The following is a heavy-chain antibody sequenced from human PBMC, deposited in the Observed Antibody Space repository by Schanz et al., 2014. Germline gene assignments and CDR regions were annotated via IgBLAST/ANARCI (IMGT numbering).Heavy chain of an antibody. J-gene: IGHJ4*02. CDR3: ASLSLGSDVDY. D-gene: IGHD1-26*01. V-gene: IGHV7-4-1*02. CDR2: INTNTGNP. CDR1: GYTFSSYG. Sequence: QVQLVQSGAEVKKPGASVKVSCKASGYTFSSYGITWVRQAPGQGLEWMGWINTNTGNPTFAQGFTGRFVFSLDTSVSTAYLQISTLKTEDTAIYFCASLSLGSDVDYWGQGTLVTVSS.